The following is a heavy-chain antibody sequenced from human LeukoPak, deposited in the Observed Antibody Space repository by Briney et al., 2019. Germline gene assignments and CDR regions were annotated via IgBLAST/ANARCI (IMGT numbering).Heavy chain of an antibody. V-gene: IGHV3-74*01. J-gene: IGHJ4*02. CDR1: GFTFSSYS. D-gene: IGHD3-22*01. CDR2: INSDGSST. Sequence: GGSLRLSCAASGFTFSSYSMNWVRQAPGKGLVWVSRINSDGSSTSYADSVKGRFTISRDNAKNTLYLQMNSLRAEDTAVYYCARGPRVYDSSRIWGQGTLVTVSS. CDR3: ARGPRVYDSSRI.